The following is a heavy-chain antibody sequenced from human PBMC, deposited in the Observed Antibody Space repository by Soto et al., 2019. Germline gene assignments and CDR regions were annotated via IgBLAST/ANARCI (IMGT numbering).Heavy chain of an antibody. J-gene: IGHJ4*02. CDR3: ARSKSIVATTRRATITRRIFDY. CDR2: INPNSGGT. CDR1: GYTFTVYY. Sequence: ASVKVSCKASGYTFTVYYMHWVRQAPGQGLEWMGWINPNSGGTNYAQKFQGWVTMTRDTSISTAYMELSRLRSDDTAVYYCARSKSIVATTRRATITRRIFDYWGQGTLVTVSS. V-gene: IGHV1-2*04. D-gene: IGHD5-12*01.